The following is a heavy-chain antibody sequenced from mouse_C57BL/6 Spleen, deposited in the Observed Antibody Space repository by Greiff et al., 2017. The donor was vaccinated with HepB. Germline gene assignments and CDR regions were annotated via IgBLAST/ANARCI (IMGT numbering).Heavy chain of an antibody. J-gene: IGHJ2*01. CDR2: IDPSDSYT. CDR1: GYTFTSYW. V-gene: IGHV1-50*01. CDR3: ARWDY. Sequence: VKLQQPGAELVKPGASVKLSCKASGYTFTSYWMQWVKQRSGQGLEWIGEIDPSDSYTNYNQKFKGKATLTVDTSSSTAYMQLSSLTSEDSAVYYCARWDYWGQGTTLTVSS.